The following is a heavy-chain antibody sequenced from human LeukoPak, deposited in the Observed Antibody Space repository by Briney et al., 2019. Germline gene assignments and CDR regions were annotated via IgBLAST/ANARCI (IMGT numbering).Heavy chain of an antibody. J-gene: IGHJ4*02. CDR3: ARDRIAAV. Sequence: GASVKVSCKASGYTFTGYYMYWVRQAPGQGLEWMGWINPNSGGTKYAQKFQGRVTMTRDTSISTAYMEPRELRSDDTAVYYCARDRIAAVWGQGTLVTVSS. D-gene: IGHD6-13*01. CDR1: GYTFTGYY. CDR2: INPNSGGT. V-gene: IGHV1-2*02.